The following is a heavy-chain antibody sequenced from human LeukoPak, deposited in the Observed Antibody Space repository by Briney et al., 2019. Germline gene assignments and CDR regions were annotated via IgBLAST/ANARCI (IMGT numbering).Heavy chain of an antibody. Sequence: SETLSLTCTVSGGSLSPYYWSWIRQSPGKGLEWIGYISYSGSTNSHPSLKSRVTISVDMSKPQFYLELSSVTAADTAVYYCARARYRAINYAYAGGFYYMDVWGKGPTVTVSS. D-gene: IGHD1-26*01. CDR3: ARARYRAINYAYAGGFYYMDV. CDR1: GGSLSPYY. CDR2: ISYSGST. V-gene: IGHV4-59*01. J-gene: IGHJ6*03.